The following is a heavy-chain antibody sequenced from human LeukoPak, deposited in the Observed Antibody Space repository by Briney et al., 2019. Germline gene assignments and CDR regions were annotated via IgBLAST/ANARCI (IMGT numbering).Heavy chain of an antibody. CDR3: GKDGGQYSSGPEFDP. Sequence: GGSLRLSCAASGIVFSNTAMNWARHSPGRGQELVSAISGGGERTFYADSVKGRFTISRDNSKNMVYLQTNSLRADDTAIYYCGKDGGQYSSGPEFDPRGQGALVIVSS. D-gene: IGHD6-19*01. V-gene: IGHV3-23*01. J-gene: IGHJ5*02. CDR1: GIVFSNTA. CDR2: ISGGGERT.